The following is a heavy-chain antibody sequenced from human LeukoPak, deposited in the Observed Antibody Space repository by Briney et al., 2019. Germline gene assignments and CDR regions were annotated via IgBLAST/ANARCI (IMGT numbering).Heavy chain of an antibody. Sequence: GGSLRLSCAASGFTFSSYGMHWVRQAPGKGLEWVAVISYDGNNKYYADSVKGRFTVSRDKSKNAVFLQMNSLRGEDTALYYCAKAFVAGKYSYYGVDVWGQGTTVTVSS. CDR1: GFTFSSYG. J-gene: IGHJ6*02. D-gene: IGHD6-19*01. CDR2: ISYDGNNK. CDR3: AKAFVAGKYSYYGVDV. V-gene: IGHV3-30*18.